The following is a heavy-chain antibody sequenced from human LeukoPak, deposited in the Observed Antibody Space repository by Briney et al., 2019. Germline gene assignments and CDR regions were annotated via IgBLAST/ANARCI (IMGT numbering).Heavy chain of an antibody. CDR1: GFTFRSYA. CDR2: ISGSGGST. V-gene: IGHV3-23*01. Sequence: GGSLRLSCAASGFTFRSYAMSWVRQAPGKGLEWVSAISGSGGSTYYADSVKGRFTISRDNSKNTLYLQMNSLRAEDTAVYYCAKEYYYGSDRRFRGISDYWGQGTLVTVSS. J-gene: IGHJ4*02. D-gene: IGHD3-10*01. CDR3: AKEYYYGSDRRFRGISDY.